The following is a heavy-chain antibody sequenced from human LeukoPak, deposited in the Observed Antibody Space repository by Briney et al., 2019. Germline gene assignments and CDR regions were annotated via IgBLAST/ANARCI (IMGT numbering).Heavy chain of an antibody. Sequence: SETLSLTCTVSGGSISSSSYYWGWIRQPPGKGLEWIGSIYYSGSTYYNPSLKSRATISVDTSKNQFSLKLSSVTAADTAVYYCARHSSSWYSLGAFDIWGQGTIVTVSS. J-gene: IGHJ3*02. CDR1: GGSISSSSYY. CDR2: IYYSGST. D-gene: IGHD6-13*01. V-gene: IGHV4-39*01. CDR3: ARHSSSWYSLGAFDI.